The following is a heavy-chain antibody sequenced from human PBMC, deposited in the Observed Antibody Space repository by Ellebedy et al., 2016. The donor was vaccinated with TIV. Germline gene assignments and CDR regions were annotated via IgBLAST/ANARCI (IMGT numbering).Heavy chain of an antibody. V-gene: IGHV5-51*01. CDR2: IHPGDSET. D-gene: IGHD5-18*01. Sequence: ASVKVSCXGSGYTFTNYWVAWVRQMPGKGLEWMGIIHPGDSETRYSPSFQGQVTISADKSTSTAYLQWDNLKAADTAMYYCARLQRGYSYGPFDHWGQGTLVTVSS. CDR3: ARLQRGYSYGPFDH. CDR1: GYTFTNYW. J-gene: IGHJ4*02.